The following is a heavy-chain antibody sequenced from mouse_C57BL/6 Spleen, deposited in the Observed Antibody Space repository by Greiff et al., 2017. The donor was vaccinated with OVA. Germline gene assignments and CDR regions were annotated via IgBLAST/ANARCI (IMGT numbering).Heavy chain of an antibody. Sequence: EVQGVESGGGLVQSGRSLRLSCATSGFTFSDFYMEWVRQAPGKGLEWIAASRNKANDYTTEYSASVQGRFIVSRDTSQSILYLLMNALRAADTAIYYCARDGYYAMDYWGPGTSVTVSS. V-gene: IGHV7-1*01. J-gene: IGHJ4*01. CDR1: GFTFSDFY. CDR2: SRNKANDYTT. CDR3: ARDGYYAMDY.